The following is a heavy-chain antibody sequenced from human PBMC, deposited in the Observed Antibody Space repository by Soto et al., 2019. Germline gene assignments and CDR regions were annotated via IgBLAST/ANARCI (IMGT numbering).Heavy chain of an antibody. V-gene: IGHV1-2*04. Sequence: ASVKVSCKASGYTFTGYYMHWVRQAPGQGLEWMGWINPNSGGTNYAQKFQGWVTMTRDTSISTAYMELSRLRSDDTAVYYCAREYMIGSGVAMDVWGRGTTVTVS. CDR2: INPNSGGT. D-gene: IGHD3-22*01. J-gene: IGHJ6*02. CDR3: AREYMIGSGVAMDV. CDR1: GYTFTGYY.